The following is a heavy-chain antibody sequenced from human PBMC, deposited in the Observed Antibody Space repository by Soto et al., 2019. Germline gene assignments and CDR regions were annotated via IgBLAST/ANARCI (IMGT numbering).Heavy chain of an antibody. Sequence: GGSLKLSCAASGFTFSSYSMNWVRQAPGKGLEWVSYISSSSSTIYYADSVKGRFTISRDNAKNSLYLQMNSLRDEDTAVYYCARESGYSYGRYAFDIWGQGTMVTVSS. CDR2: ISSSSSTI. D-gene: IGHD5-18*01. CDR3: ARESGYSYGRYAFDI. V-gene: IGHV3-48*02. CDR1: GFTFSSYS. J-gene: IGHJ3*02.